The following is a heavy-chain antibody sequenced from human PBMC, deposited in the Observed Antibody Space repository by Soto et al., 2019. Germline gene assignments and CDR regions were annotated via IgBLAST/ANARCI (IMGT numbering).Heavy chain of an antibody. CDR1: GDSISNGDYY. Sequence: SETLSLTCTVSGDSISNGDYYWSWIRQPPGGGLEWIGYIDSSGSTYYNPSLKSRLTMSVDMSKNQFSLRLTSVTAADTAVYYCASRYLYWGQGLLVTVSS. D-gene: IGHD3-16*02. J-gene: IGHJ4*02. CDR2: IDSSGST. CDR3: ASRYLY. V-gene: IGHV4-30-4*01.